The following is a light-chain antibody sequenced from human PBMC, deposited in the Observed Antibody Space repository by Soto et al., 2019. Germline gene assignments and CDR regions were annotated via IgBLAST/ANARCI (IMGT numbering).Light chain of an antibody. J-gene: IGKJ1*01. V-gene: IGKV1-5*01. CDR3: QQYSTYPWT. CDR2: DAS. Sequence: DIQMTQSPSTLSASVGDRVTITCRASQSISSWLAWYQQKPGKAPKLLIFDASSLESGVPSRLSGSGSATEFTLTISSLQPDDFATYYCQQYSTYPWTFGQGTKVEIK. CDR1: QSISSW.